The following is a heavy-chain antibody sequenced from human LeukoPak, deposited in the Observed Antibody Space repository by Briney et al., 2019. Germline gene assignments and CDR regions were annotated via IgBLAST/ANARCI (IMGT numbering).Heavy chain of an antibody. J-gene: IGHJ4*02. CDR2: ISGGGAGT. V-gene: IGHV3-23*01. CDR3: AKDYRQQWLGPSYFDY. Sequence: PGGSLRLSCAASGFTVSSNYMSWVRQAPGKGLEWVSAISGGGAGTYYADSVKGRFTISRDNSKNTLYLQMNSLRAEDTAVYYCAKDYRQQWLGPSYFDYWGQGTLVTVSS. D-gene: IGHD6-19*01. CDR1: GFTVSSNY.